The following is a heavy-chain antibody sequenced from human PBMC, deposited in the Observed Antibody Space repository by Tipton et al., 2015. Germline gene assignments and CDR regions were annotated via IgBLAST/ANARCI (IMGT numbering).Heavy chain of an antibody. V-gene: IGHV1-8*01. D-gene: IGHD2-8*01. J-gene: IGHJ1*01. CDR1: AYSFTSYD. CDR2: VNPNSGNA. CDR3: ATSGVRRYFQH. Sequence: QSGAEVKKPGASVKISCKASAYSFTSYDINWVRQATGQGLEWMGWVNPNSGNAGYAQKFQGRVKMTRNTSTSTAYIELSSLRSEDTAIYYCATSGVRRYFQHWGQGTLVIVPS.